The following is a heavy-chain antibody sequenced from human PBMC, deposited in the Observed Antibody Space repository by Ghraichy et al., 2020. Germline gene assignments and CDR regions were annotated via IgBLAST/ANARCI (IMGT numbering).Heavy chain of an antibody. D-gene: IGHD3/OR15-3a*01. CDR2: INQDGSQK. CDR1: EFTFSTYW. CDR3: VSWTDAALTVCENF. J-gene: IGHJ3*01. V-gene: IGHV3-7*01. Sequence: GGSLRLSCAASEFTFSTYWMSWVRQAPGKGLEWVGHINQDGSQKYYVDSVKGRFTISRDNAKKSLFLQLNSLRAEDTAVYYCVSWTDAALTVCENFWGQGTKVTVSS.